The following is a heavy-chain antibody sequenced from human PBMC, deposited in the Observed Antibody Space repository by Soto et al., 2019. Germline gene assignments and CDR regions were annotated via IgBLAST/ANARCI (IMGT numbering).Heavy chain of an antibody. V-gene: IGHV4-39*01. J-gene: IGHJ5*02. CDR2: IYYTGTT. CDR3: VRQEFRQFTTDWLPKKGWFEP. D-gene: IGHD3-22*01. Sequence: SETLSLTCTVSGGSISSGGYYWSWIRQHPGKGLDWIGSIYYTGTTYYNPSLKSRVTISVDTSNNQFSLTLTSVTAADTAVYYCVRQEFRQFTTDWLPKKGWFEPWGQGTLVTVSS. CDR1: GGSISSGGYY.